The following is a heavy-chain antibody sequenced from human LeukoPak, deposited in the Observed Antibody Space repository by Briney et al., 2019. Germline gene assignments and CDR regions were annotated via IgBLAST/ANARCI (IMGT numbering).Heavy chain of an antibody. Sequence: GGSLRLPCEASGFAFNMYPLHWVRQAPGKGLEWVAVISIDGTNYLDANPVKGRFTISRDNSKNTVYLQMNSLGPEDTAIYFCARGLSNSPPTLDYWGQGTLVAVSS. CDR3: ARGLSNSPPTLDY. CDR1: GFAFNMYP. CDR2: ISIDGTNY. V-gene: IGHV3-30-3*01. D-gene: IGHD2-8*01. J-gene: IGHJ4*02.